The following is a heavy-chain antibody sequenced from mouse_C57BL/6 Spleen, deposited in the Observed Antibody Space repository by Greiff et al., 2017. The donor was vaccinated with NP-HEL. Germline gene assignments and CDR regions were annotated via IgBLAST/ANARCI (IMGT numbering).Heavy chain of an antibody. D-gene: IGHD1-1*01. J-gene: IGHJ1*03. Sequence: QVTLKESGPGILQPSQTLSLTCSFSGFSLSTFGMGVGWIRQPSGKGLEWLAHIWWDDDKYYNPALKSRLTISKDTSKNQVFLKIANVDTADTATYYCARSHYYGSSYPDWYFDVWGTGTTVTVSS. CDR2: IWWDDDK. CDR3: ARSHYYGSSYPDWYFDV. CDR1: GFSLSTFGMG. V-gene: IGHV8-8*01.